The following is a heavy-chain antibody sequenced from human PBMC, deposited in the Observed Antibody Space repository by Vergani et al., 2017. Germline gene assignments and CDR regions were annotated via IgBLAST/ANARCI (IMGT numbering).Heavy chain of an antibody. D-gene: IGHD6-13*01. CDR2: IWYDGSNK. Sequence: QVQLVESGGGVVQPGRSLRLSCAASGFTFSSYGMHWVRQAPGKGLEWVAVIWYDGSNKYYADSVKGRFTISRDNSKNTLYLQMNSLRAEDTAVYYCAKTGYSSSWYGDYVYYYGMDVWGQGTTVTVSS. V-gene: IGHV3-33*06. CDR1: GFTFSSYG. J-gene: IGHJ6*02. CDR3: AKTGYSSSWYGDYVYYYGMDV.